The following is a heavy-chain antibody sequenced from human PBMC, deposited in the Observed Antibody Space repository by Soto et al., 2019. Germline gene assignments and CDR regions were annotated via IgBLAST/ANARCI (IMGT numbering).Heavy chain of an antibody. Sequence: QVQLQESGPGLVKPSETLSLTCTVSGGSISSYYWSWIRQPPGKGLEWIGYIYYSGSTNYNPSLKSRVTISVDTSKNQFSLKLSSVTAADTAVYYCARRGVYCSRGSCYSRGQFDYWGQGTLVTVSS. D-gene: IGHD2-15*01. V-gene: IGHV4-59*08. CDR1: GGSISSYY. CDR2: IYYSGST. J-gene: IGHJ4*02. CDR3: ARRGVYCSRGSCYSRGQFDY.